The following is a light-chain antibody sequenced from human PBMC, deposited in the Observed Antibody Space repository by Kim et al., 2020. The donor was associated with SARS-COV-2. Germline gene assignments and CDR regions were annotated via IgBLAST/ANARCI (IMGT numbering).Light chain of an antibody. CDR3: QQYRYSPWT. CDR2: GAS. J-gene: IGKJ1*01. CDR1: QSVSSTY. Sequence: EIVLTQSPGTLSLSPGERATFSCRASQSVSSTYLAWYQQKHGQAPRLLIYGASSRATGIPDRFSGSGSGTDFTLTISRLEAEDFAVYYCQQYRYSPWTFGQGTKVDIK. V-gene: IGKV3-20*01.